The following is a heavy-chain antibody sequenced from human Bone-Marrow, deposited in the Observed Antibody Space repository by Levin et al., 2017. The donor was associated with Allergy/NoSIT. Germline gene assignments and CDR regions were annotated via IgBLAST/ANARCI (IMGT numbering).Heavy chain of an antibody. CDR1: GFTFSNAW. CDR2: IKSKTDGGTT. J-gene: IGHJ4*02. CDR3: TTELRGVVVVAATGVDY. V-gene: IGHV3-15*01. D-gene: IGHD2-15*01. Sequence: GGSLRLSCAASGFTFSNAWMSWVRQAPGKGLEWVGRIKSKTDGGTTDYAAPVKGRFTISRDDSKNTLYLQMNSLKTEDTAVYYCTTELRGVVVVAATGVDYWGQGTLVTVSS.